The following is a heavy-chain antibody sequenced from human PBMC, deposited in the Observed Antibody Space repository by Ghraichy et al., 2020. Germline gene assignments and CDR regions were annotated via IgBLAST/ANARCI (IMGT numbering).Heavy chain of an antibody. CDR3: ARDSHYDLLTGYNDY. CDR2: INPNSGDT. V-gene: IGHV1-2*02. Sequence: ASVKVSCKASGYSFTGYSIHWVRLAPGQGLEWMGWINPNSGDTTYAQKFQHRVTLTRDTSISTIYMELRSLSSDDTAIHYCARDSHYDLLTGYNDYWGQGTLVSVSS. D-gene: IGHD3-9*01. CDR1: GYSFTGYS. J-gene: IGHJ4*02.